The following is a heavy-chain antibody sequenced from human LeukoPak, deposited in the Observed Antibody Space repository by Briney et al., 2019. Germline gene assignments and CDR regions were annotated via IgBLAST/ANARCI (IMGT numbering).Heavy chain of an antibody. D-gene: IGHD3-3*01. CDR1: GGSISSYY. CDR2: IHYSGST. Sequence: SETLSLTXTVSGGSISSYYWSSIRQPPGKGLEWIGYIHYSGSTNYNPSLKSRVTISADTSKNQFSLKLNSVTAADTAVYYCARAHYDFWSGYFMTVDYWGQGTLVTVSS. CDR3: ARAHYDFWSGYFMTVDY. V-gene: IGHV4-59*01. J-gene: IGHJ4*02.